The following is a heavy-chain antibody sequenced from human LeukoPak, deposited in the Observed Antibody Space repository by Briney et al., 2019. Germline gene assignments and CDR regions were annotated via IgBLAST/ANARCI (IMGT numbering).Heavy chain of an antibody. CDR3: AGHVSAAAGGR. Sequence: SETLSLTCAVYGGSVRDNYWSWIRQPPGKGLEWIGEIHHSGSTKYNPSHKSRVTISLDTSKNQFSLKLNSMTAADTAVYYCAGHVSAAAGGRWGQGTLVTVSS. V-gene: IGHV4-34*01. J-gene: IGHJ4*02. D-gene: IGHD6-13*01. CDR2: IHHSGST. CDR1: GGSVRDNY.